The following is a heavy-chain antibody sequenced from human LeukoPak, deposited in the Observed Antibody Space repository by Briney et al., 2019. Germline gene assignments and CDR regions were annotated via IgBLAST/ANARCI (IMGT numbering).Heavy chain of an antibody. CDR1: GFSFSDFY. V-gene: IGHV3-11*01. Sequence: GGSLRLSCAASGFSFSDFYMSWIRQAPGMGLDWISYIGTRSNTIYYADSVKGRFTISRDDAKNSLYLQMNSLRDEDTAVYFCAREARGSGRDFDYWGQGILVTVSS. CDR2: IGTRSNTI. J-gene: IGHJ4*02. D-gene: IGHD1-26*01. CDR3: AREARGSGRDFDY.